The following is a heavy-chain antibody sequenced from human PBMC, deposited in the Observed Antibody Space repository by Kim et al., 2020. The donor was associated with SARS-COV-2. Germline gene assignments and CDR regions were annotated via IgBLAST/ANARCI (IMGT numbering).Heavy chain of an antibody. CDR1: GGSISSSSYY. J-gene: IGHJ2*01. V-gene: IGHV4-39*01. Sequence: SETLSLTCTVSGGSISSSSYYWGWIRQPPGKGLEWIGSIYYSGSTYYNPSLKSRVTISVDTSKNQFSLKLSSVTAADTAVYYCARQPYYYDSSGRGGCCWYFDLWGRGTLVTVSS. D-gene: IGHD3-22*01. CDR3: ARQPYYYDSSGRGGCCWYFDL. CDR2: IYYSGST.